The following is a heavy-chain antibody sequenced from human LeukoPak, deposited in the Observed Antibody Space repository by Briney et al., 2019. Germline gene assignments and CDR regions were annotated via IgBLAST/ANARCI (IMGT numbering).Heavy chain of an antibody. D-gene: IGHD1-26*01. V-gene: IGHV3-21*01. Sequence: PGGSLRLSCAASGFTFSSYSMNWVRQAPGKGLEWVSSISSSSSYIYYADSVKGRFTISRDNAKNSLYLQMNSLRAEGTAVYYCASFEWELLPFDYWGQGTLVTVSS. CDR3: ASFEWELLPFDY. CDR2: ISSSSSYI. CDR1: GFTFSSYS. J-gene: IGHJ4*02.